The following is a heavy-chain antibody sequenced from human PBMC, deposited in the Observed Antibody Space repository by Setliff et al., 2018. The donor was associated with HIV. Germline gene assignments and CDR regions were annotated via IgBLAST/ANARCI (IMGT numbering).Heavy chain of an antibody. J-gene: IGHJ5*01. CDR1: GDSITNDY. CDR3: ARHSPSDS. V-gene: IGHV4-59*08. CDR2: IYNGGIT. Sequence: SETLSLTCTVSGDSITNDYWTWIRQPPGKGLEWVGYIYNGGITSYNPSLKSRVTISADASKNQSSLKLKSVTAADTAVYFCARHSPSDSWGQGTLVTVSS.